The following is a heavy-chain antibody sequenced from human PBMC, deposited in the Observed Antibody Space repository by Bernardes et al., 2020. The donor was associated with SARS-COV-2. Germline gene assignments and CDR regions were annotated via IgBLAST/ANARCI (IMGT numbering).Heavy chain of an antibody. Sequence: GESLKISCQGSGYDFAKYWIGWVRQMSGKGLEWMGVIYPGDSDIRYSPSFQGQVTISADKSISTAYLQWGALMASDTAMYYCTRHACSGDGCYSAFDVWGLGTMVTVSS. V-gene: IGHV5-51*01. CDR3: TRHACSGDGCYSAFDV. J-gene: IGHJ3*01. CDR2: IYPGDSDI. CDR1: GYDFAKYW. D-gene: IGHD2-15*01.